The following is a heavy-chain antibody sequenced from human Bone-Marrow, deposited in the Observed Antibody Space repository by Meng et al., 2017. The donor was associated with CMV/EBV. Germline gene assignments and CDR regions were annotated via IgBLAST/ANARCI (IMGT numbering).Heavy chain of an antibody. D-gene: IGHD3/OR15-3a*01. Sequence: SGYAFSYYVMSLVRRAPGKGLGWVSTIGGSGGSVRGTLYEDSVKNRFTISRDDSKNTLYLQMNSLRAEDTALYYCAGRNYDFWSSDYWGQGTLVTVSS. V-gene: IGHV3-23*01. J-gene: IGHJ4*02. CDR2: IGGSGGSVRGT. CDR3: AGRNYDFWSSDY. CDR1: GYAFSYYV.